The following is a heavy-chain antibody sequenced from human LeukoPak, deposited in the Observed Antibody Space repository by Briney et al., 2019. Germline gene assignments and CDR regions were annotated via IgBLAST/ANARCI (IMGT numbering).Heavy chain of an antibody. J-gene: IGHJ3*02. V-gene: IGHV3-49*04. D-gene: IGHD1-1*01. CDR1: GFIFSSYS. CDR3: TRDLYWNDGSNAFDM. Sequence: GGSLRLSCAASGFIFSSYSMNWVRQAPGKGLEWVSIIRSKAYGGTTDYAASVKGRFTISRDDSKSIAYLQMNSLRTEDTALYYCTRDLYWNDGSNAFDMWGQGTVVTVSS. CDR2: IRSKAYGGTT.